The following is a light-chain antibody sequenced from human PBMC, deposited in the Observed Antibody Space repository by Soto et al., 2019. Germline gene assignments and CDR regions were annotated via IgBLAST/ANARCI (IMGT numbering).Light chain of an antibody. J-gene: IGKJ1*01. CDR3: QQYHIWPSWT. Sequence: EIVLTQSPATLSVSLVSSANLSCSASQSVSLSLAWFQMIPGQPHRHLIYGASTRATDIPARFSGSGSGTDFTLTIRSLQSEDFAVYFCQQYHIWPSWTFGQGTKVELK. CDR2: GAS. V-gene: IGKV3-15*01. CDR1: QSVSLS.